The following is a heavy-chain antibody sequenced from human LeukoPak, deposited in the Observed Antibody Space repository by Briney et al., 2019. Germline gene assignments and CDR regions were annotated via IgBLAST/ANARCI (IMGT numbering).Heavy chain of an antibody. CDR1: GFTFDDYG. D-gene: IGHD7-27*01. Sequence: PGGSLRLSCAASGFTFDDYGMSWFRQAPGKGLEWVSGINWNGGSTGYADSVKGRFTISRDNAKNSLYLQMNSLRAEDTALYHCARGSNWGSDLSWALELDIWGQGTMVTVSS. CDR3: ARGSNWGSDLSWALELDI. V-gene: IGHV3-20*01. CDR2: INWNGGST. J-gene: IGHJ3*02.